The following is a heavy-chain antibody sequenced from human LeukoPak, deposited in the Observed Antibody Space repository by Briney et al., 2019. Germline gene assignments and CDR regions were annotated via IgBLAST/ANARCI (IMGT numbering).Heavy chain of an antibody. CDR2: IIPNSGAT. D-gene: IGHD3-3*01. Sequence: ASAKVSCRASGYTFTGYYIHWVRQAPGQGLEWMGWIIPNSGATNYAQKFQGRVTMTRDTSISTAYMDLSRLRSDDTAVYYCARGSDRDFWSGYRYFYHYMDVWGKGTTVTVSS. J-gene: IGHJ6*03. CDR1: GYTFTGYY. V-gene: IGHV1-2*02. CDR3: ARGSDRDFWSGYRYFYHYMDV.